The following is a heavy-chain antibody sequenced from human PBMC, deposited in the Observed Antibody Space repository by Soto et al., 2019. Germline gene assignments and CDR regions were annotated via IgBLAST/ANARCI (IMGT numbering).Heavy chain of an antibody. CDR2: ISYGGNNI. J-gene: IGHJ4*02. D-gene: IGHD6-19*01. V-gene: IGHV3-30*18. CDR3: AKVVPGIIAVACPCDS. CDR1: GFDFSRYG. Sequence: QVQLVASGGGVVQPGRSLRLSCVASGFDFSRYGMHWVRQAPGKGLEWVAVISYGGNNIYYGDSVKGRFTISRDNSKNTLYLQMNSLRPEDTAVYYCAKVVPGIIAVACPCDSWGQGTLVTVSS.